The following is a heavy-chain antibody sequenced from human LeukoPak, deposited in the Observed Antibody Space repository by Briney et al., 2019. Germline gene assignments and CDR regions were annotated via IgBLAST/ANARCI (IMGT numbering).Heavy chain of an antibody. Sequence: ASVKVSCKASGYTFTSYDINWVRQATGQGLEWMGGMNPNSGNTAYAQKFQGRVTISRNTSISTVYMEVSSLRSEDTAVYYCARAGGVRGVINVPYYYYYMDVWGKGTTVTISS. CDR1: GYTFTSYD. CDR2: MNPNSGNT. J-gene: IGHJ6*03. CDR3: ARAGGVRGVINVPYYYYYMDV. D-gene: IGHD3-10*01. V-gene: IGHV1-8*01.